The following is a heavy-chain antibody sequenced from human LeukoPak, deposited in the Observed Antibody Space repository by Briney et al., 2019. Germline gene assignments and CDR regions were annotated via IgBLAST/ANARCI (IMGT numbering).Heavy chain of an antibody. CDR2: IWYDGSNK. CDR1: GFTFSSYG. D-gene: IGHD6-13*01. V-gene: IGHV3-33*01. CDR3: ARDLAAGTWFDP. J-gene: IGHJ5*02. Sequence: PGRSLRLSCAASGFTFSSYGMHWVRQAPGKGLEWVAVIWYDGSNKYYADSVKGRFTISRDNSKNTLYLQMNSLRAEDTAVYYCARDLAAGTWFDPWGQGTLVTVSS.